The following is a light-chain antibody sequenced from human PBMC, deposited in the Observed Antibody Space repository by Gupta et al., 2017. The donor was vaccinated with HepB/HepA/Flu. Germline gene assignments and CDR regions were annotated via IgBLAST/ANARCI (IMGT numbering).Light chain of an antibody. CDR1: QSLSSY. J-gene: IGKJ1*01. CDR2: AAS. V-gene: IGKV1-39*01. Sequence: DIQMTQSPSSLSASVGDRVTITCRASQSLSSYLNWYQQKPGKAPKLLIYAASSLQSGVPSRFSGSGSGTDFTLTISRLQPEDFGTYYCKQSASTPSAFGQGTKLEIK. CDR3: KQSASTPSA.